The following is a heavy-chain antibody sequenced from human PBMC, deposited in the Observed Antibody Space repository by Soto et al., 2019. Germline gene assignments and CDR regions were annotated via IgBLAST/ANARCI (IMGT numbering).Heavy chain of an antibody. CDR1: GFAFGSSW. J-gene: IGHJ3*02. V-gene: IGHV3-7*05. CDR3: ASDVSPGSSSLSREAFDN. Sequence: EVQLVESGGGLVHPGGSLRLSCEASGFAFGSSWMTWVLQAPGQGLEWVANIRKDGSARSYVDSVTGRFTISRDKAKNALYLYTDSLRAEATGLYFCASDVSPGSSSLSREAFDNWGPGPRVTGSS. CDR2: IRKDGSAR. D-gene: IGHD6-13*01.